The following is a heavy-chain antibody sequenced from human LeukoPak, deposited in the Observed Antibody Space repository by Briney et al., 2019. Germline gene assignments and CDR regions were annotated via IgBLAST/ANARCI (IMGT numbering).Heavy chain of an antibody. V-gene: IGHV3-30-3*01. CDR1: GFPFSSYA. J-gene: IGHJ4*02. CDR3: ARARESGTIETHYFDY. CDR2: ISYDGSNK. D-gene: IGHD1-26*01. Sequence: PGGSLRLSCAASGFPFSSYAMHWVRQAPGKGLECVAVISYDGSNKYYADSVKGRFTISRDNSKNTVYLQMNSLRAEDTAVYYCARARESGTIETHYFDYWGQGALVTVSS.